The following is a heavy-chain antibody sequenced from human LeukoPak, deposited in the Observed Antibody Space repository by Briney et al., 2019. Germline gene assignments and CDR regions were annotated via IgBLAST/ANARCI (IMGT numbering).Heavy chain of an antibody. CDR2: MNPNSGNT. CDR3: ARGYGDYSYYYYMDV. V-gene: IGHV1-8*03. D-gene: IGHD4-17*01. J-gene: IGHJ6*03. CDR1: GYTFTSYD. Sequence: ASVKVSCKASGYTFTSYDINWVRQATGQGLEWMGWMNPNSGNTGYAQKFQGRVTITRNTSISTAYMELSSLRSEDTAVYYCARGYGDYSYYYYMDVWGKGTTVTVSS.